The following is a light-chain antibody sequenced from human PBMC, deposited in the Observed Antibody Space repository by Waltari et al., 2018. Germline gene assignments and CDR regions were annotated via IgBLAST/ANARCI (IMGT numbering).Light chain of an antibody. Sequence: VLTQEPSLTVSPGGTVTPTCDSTTGLAPTTYYPTWFQQKPGQSPRTLIYDTDKKHSWTPARFSGSLLGGKAALTLSNVQPEDEADYYCSLYYGDARWVFGGGTKLTVL. V-gene: IGLV7-43*01. CDR3: SLYYGDARWV. J-gene: IGLJ3*02. CDR1: TGLAPTTYY. CDR2: DTD.